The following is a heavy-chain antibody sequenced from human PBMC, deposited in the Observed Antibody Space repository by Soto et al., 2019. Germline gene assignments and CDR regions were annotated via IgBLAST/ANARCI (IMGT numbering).Heavy chain of an antibody. Sequence: TGGSLRLSCAASGFTFSSYAMSWVRQAPGKGLEWVSAISGSGGSTYYADSVKGRFTISRDNSKNTLYLQMNSLRAEDTAVYYCAKDLYSSSWYGIDPWGQGTLVTVSS. D-gene: IGHD6-13*01. CDR2: ISGSGGST. V-gene: IGHV3-23*01. CDR3: AKDLYSSSWYGIDP. CDR1: GFTFSSYA. J-gene: IGHJ5*02.